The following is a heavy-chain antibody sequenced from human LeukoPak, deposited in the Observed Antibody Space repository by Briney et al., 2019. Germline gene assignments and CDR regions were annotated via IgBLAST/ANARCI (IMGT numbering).Heavy chain of an antibody. V-gene: IGHV4-59*08. J-gene: IGHJ5*02. Sequence: SETLSLTCTVSGGSISSYYWSGIRQPPGKRLEWIGDPYSSGRNTSRPSLKSRVTISADTSKNQFSLRLSSVTAADTGVYYCARVRSDSSAIRGFDPWGQGTLVTVSS. CDR2: PYSSGRN. CDR3: ARVRSDSSAIRGFDP. D-gene: IGHD3-22*01. CDR1: GGSISSYY.